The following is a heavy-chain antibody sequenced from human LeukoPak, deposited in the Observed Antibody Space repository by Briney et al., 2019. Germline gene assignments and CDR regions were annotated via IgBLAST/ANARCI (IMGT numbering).Heavy chain of an antibody. D-gene: IGHD3-16*01. CDR3: AKSSLGFYYFYMDV. CDR2: ISGSGGNT. V-gene: IGHV3-23*01. J-gene: IGHJ6*03. Sequence: GGSLRLSCVASGLSFSSHAMNWVRQAPGKGLEWVSTISGSGGNTYYADSVKGRFTISRDNSKNTLYLQMNSLRAEDTAVYYCAKSSLGFYYFYMDVWGKGTTVTVSS. CDR1: GLSFSSHA.